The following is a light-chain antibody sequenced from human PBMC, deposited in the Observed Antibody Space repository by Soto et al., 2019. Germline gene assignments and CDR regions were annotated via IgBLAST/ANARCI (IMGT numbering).Light chain of an antibody. V-gene: IGLV4-69*01. CDR3: QTWGTGILV. CDR2: LNSDGSH. J-gene: IGLJ2*01. CDR1: SGHSSYA. Sequence: QPVLTQSPSASASLGASVKLTCTLSSGHSSYAIAWHQQQPEKGPRYLTKLNSDGSHSKGDGIPDRFSGSSSGAERYLTISSLQSEDEADYYCQTWGTGILVFGGGTKLTVL.